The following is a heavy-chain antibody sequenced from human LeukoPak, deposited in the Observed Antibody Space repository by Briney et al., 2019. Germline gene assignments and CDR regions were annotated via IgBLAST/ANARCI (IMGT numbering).Heavy chain of an antibody. Sequence: SETLSLTCTVSGGSISSSSYYWGWIRQPPGKGLKWIGSIYYSGSTYYNPSLKSRVTISVDTSKNQFSLKLSSVTAADTAVYYCAREGDYYGSGSYYYYYYYMDVWGKGTTVTVSS. V-gene: IGHV4-39*07. J-gene: IGHJ6*03. CDR2: IYYSGST. CDR1: GGSISSSSYY. D-gene: IGHD3-10*01. CDR3: AREGDYYGSGSYYYYYYYMDV.